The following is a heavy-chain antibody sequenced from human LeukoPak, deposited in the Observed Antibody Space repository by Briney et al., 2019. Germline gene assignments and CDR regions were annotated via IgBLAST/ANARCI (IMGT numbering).Heavy chain of an antibody. Sequence: GGSLRLSCAASGFTFSSYSMNWVRQAPGKGLEWVSSISSSSSYIYYADSVKGRFTISRDNAKNSLYLQMNSLRAEDTAVYYCARDYDSSSWYRWGYFDYWGQGTLVTVSS. CDR1: GFTFSSYS. D-gene: IGHD6-13*01. CDR2: ISSSSSYI. V-gene: IGHV3-21*01. J-gene: IGHJ4*02. CDR3: ARDYDSSSWYRWGYFDY.